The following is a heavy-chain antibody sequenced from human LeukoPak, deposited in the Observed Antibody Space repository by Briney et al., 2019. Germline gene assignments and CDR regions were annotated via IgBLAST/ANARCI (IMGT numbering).Heavy chain of an antibody. V-gene: IGHV4-59*01. CDR1: GGSISSYY. Sequence: PSETLSLTCTVSGGSISSYYWSWIRQPPGKGLEWIGYIYYSGSTNYNPSLKSRVTISVDTSKNQFSLKLSSVTAADTAVYYCARVNPYCGGDCYSFDYWGQGTLVTVSS. CDR2: IYYSGST. D-gene: IGHD2-21*02. J-gene: IGHJ4*02. CDR3: ARVNPYCGGDCYSFDY.